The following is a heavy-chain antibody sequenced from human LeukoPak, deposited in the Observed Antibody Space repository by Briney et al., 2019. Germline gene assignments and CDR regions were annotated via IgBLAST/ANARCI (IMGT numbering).Heavy chain of an antibody. Sequence: SETLSLTCAVYGGSFSGYYWSWIRQPPGKGLEWIGEINHSGSTNYNPSLKSRVTISVDTSKNQFSLKLSSVTAADTAVYYCARGDTHCSGGSCYFSYYYYYMDVWGKGTTVTVSS. CDR2: INHSGST. V-gene: IGHV4-34*01. D-gene: IGHD2-15*01. CDR1: GGSFSGYY. J-gene: IGHJ6*03. CDR3: ARGDTHCSGGSCYFSYYYYYMDV.